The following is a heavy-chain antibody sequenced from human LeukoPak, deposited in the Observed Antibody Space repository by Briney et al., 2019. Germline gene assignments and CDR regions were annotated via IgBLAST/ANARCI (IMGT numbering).Heavy chain of an antibody. CDR3: AREGSGSYPYYYYYMDV. CDR1: GGSISSSSYY. CDR2: IYYSGST. V-gene: IGHV4-39*02. J-gene: IGHJ6*03. Sequence: KPSETLSLTCTVSGGSISSSSYYWGWIRQPPGKGLEWIGSIYYSGSTYYNPSLKSRVTISVDTSKNQFSLKLSPVTAADTAVYYCAREGSGSYPYYYYYMDVWGKGTTVTVSS. D-gene: IGHD1-26*01.